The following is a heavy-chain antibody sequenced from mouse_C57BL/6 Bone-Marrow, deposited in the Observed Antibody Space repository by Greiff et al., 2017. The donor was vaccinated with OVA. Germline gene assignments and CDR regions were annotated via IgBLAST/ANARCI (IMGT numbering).Heavy chain of an antibody. V-gene: IGHV1-82*01. CDR3: ARDSNYVGAY. Sequence: VKLQESGPELVKPGASVKISCKASGYAFSSSWMNWVKQRPGKGLEWIGRIYPGDGDTNYNGKFKGKATLTADKSSSTAYMQLSSLTSEDSAVYFCARDSNYVGAYWGQGTLVTVSA. CDR2: IYPGDGDT. CDR1: GYAFSSSW. J-gene: IGHJ3*01. D-gene: IGHD2-5*01.